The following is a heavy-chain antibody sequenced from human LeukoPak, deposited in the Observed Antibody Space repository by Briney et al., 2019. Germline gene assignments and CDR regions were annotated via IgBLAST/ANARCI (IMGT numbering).Heavy chain of an antibody. J-gene: IGHJ6*02. D-gene: IGHD3-10*01. Sequence: GGSLRLSCAASGFTFSSYWMSWVRQAPGKGLEWVANIKQDGSEKYYVDSVKGRFTISRDNAKNSLYLQMNSLRAEDTAVYYCARDTTTVRGVISYGMDVWGQGTTVTVSS. V-gene: IGHV3-7*01. CDR2: IKQDGSEK. CDR1: GFTFSSYW. CDR3: ARDTTTVRGVISYGMDV.